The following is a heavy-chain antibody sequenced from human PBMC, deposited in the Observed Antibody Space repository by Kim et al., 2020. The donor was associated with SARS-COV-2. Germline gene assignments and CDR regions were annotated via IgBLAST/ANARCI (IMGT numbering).Heavy chain of an antibody. D-gene: IGHD3-10*01. J-gene: IGHJ4*01. CDR2: TFHTGST. V-gene: IGHV4-4*02. CDR1: GDSIISDRG. Sequence: SETLSLTCTVSGDSIISDRGWTWVRQTPGKGLEWVGETFHTGSTNYNPSLKSRVTISVDKSKNQFSLRLNSVIAADTAVYFCARGGLLVRGVIPPRYFD. CDR3: ARGGLLVRGVIPPRYFD.